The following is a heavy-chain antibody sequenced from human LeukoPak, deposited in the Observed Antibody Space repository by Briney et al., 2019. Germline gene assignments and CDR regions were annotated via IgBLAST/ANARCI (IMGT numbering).Heavy chain of an antibody. V-gene: IGHV3-30*02. CDR2: IRYDGSNK. D-gene: IGHD1-14*01. Sequence: QTGGSLRLSCAASGFTFSNYAMHWVRQAPGKGLEWVAFIRYDGSNKYYADSVKGRFTISRDNSKNTLYLQMNSLRAEDTAVYYCAKEQYNRGAFDIWGQGTMVTVSS. J-gene: IGHJ3*02. CDR3: AKEQYNRGAFDI. CDR1: GFTFSNYA.